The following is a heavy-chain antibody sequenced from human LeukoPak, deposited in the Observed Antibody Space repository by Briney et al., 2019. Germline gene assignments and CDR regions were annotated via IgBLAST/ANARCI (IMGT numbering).Heavy chain of an antibody. CDR2: IYPGDSDT. D-gene: IGHD2-15*01. V-gene: IGHV5-51*01. Sequence: GESLKISRKASGYSFTNYWIAWVRQMPGKGLEWMGMIYPGDSDTRYSPSFQGQVTISADKSISTAYLQWSSLKASDTAMYYCARQDCSGGSCYYNWFDPWGQGTLVTVSS. CDR3: ARQDCSGGSCYYNWFDP. J-gene: IGHJ5*02. CDR1: GYSFTNYW.